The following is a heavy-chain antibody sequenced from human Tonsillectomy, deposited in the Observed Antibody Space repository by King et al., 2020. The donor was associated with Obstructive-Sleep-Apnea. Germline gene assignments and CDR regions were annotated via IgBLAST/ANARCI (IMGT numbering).Heavy chain of an antibody. V-gene: IGHV4-30-4*01. CDR1: GVSISSGDYY. J-gene: IGHJ4*02. CDR2: IYYRGST. CDR3: ARGRSSSWYGEERTEDVDY. D-gene: IGHD6-13*01. Sequence: VQLQESGPGLVKPSQTLSLTCTVSGVSISSGDYYWSWIRQPPGKGLEWIGYIYYRGSTYYNPSLKSRVTISVDTSKNQFSLKLSSVTAADTAVYYCARGRSSSWYGEERTEDVDYWGQGTLVTVSS.